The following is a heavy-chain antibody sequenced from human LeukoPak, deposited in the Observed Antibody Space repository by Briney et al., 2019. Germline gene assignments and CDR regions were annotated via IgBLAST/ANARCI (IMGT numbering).Heavy chain of an antibody. J-gene: IGHJ3*02. CDR3: ARFGSSTWYKGAFDI. D-gene: IGHD6-13*01. V-gene: IGHV4-34*12. CDR2: IVHSGNT. CDR1: GGSFSGYY. Sequence: NPSETLSLTCAVYGGSFSGYYWSWIRQPPGKGLEWIGEIVHSGNTKYNPSLKSRVTISVDPSKNQFSLNLTSVTAADTAVYYCARFGSSTWYKGAFDIWGQGTMVTVAS.